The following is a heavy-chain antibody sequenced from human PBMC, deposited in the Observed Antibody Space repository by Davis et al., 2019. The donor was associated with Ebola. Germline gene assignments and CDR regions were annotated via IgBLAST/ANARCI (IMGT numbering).Heavy chain of an antibody. V-gene: IGHV1-46*01. CDR2: INPSGGST. J-gene: IGHJ4*02. Sequence: ASVKVSCKASGYTFTSYAMHWVRQAPGQGLEWMGIINPSGGSTSYAQKFQGRVTMTRDTSTSTVYMELSSLRSEDTAVYYCARDFLMVYYFDYWGQGTLVTVSS. CDR1: GYTFTSYA. CDR3: ARDFLMVYYFDY. D-gene: IGHD2-8*01.